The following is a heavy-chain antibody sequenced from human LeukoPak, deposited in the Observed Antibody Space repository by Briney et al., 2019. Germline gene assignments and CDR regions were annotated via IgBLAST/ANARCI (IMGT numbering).Heavy chain of an antibody. CDR1: GFTFSSYA. Sequence: TGGSLRLSCAASGFTFSSYAMSWVRQAPGKGLEWVSAISGSGGSTYYADSVKGRFTISRDNSKNTLYLQMNSLRAEDTAVYYCAKVDRAGYSSGAACWGQGTLVTVSS. J-gene: IGHJ4*02. D-gene: IGHD6-19*01. CDR3: AKVDRAGYSSGAAC. CDR2: ISGSGGST. V-gene: IGHV3-23*01.